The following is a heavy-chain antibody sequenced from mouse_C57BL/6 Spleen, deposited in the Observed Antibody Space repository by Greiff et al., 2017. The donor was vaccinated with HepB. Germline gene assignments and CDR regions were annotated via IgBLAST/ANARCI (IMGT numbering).Heavy chain of an antibody. CDR3: ARDRDSIMDY. CDR1: GFTFSSYA. CDR2: ISDGGSYT. D-gene: IGHD2-3*01. V-gene: IGHV5-4*01. J-gene: IGHJ4*01. Sequence: EVHLVESGGGLVKPGGSLKLSCAASGFTFSSYAMSWVRQTPEKRLEWVATISDGGSYTYYPDNVKGRFTITRDNAKNNLYLQMSHLKSEDTAMYYCARDRDSIMDYWGQGTSVTVSS.